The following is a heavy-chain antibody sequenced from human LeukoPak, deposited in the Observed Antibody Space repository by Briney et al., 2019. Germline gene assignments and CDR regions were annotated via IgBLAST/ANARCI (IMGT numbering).Heavy chain of an antibody. CDR2: IIPILGIA. D-gene: IGHD3-9*01. CDR1: GGTFSSYA. CDR3: ARDLPYLYDILTGLDAFDI. Sequence: SVKVTCKASGGTFSSYAISWVRQAPGQGLEWMGRIIPILGIANYAQKFQGRVTITADKSTSTAYMELSSLRSEDTAVYYCARDLPYLYDILTGLDAFDIWGQGTMVTVSS. V-gene: IGHV1-69*04. J-gene: IGHJ3*02.